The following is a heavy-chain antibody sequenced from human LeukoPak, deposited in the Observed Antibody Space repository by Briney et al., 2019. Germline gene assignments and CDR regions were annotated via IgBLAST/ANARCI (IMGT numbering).Heavy chain of an antibody. CDR3: ARGRPWGYGSGSYSVFDY. D-gene: IGHD3-10*01. J-gene: IGHJ4*02. V-gene: IGHV4-34*01. Sequence: SETLSLTCAVYGGSFSGYYWSWIRQPPGKGLEWIGEINHSGSTNYNPSLKSRVTISVDTSKNQFSLKLSSVTAADTAVYYCARGRPWGYGSGSYSVFDYWGQGTLVTVSS. CDR2: INHSGST. CDR1: GGSFSGYY.